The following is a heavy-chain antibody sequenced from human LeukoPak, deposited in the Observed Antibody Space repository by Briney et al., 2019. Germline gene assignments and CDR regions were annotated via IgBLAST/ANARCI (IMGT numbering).Heavy chain of an antibody. J-gene: IGHJ4*02. D-gene: IGHD4-23*01. Sequence: PGGSLRLSCAVSGFTFSSYAMSWVRQAPGKGLEWVGRIKRKTDGGTTDYAAPVKGRFTISRDDSKNTLYLQMNSLKTEDTAVYYCTSTLGYWGQGALVTVSS. CDR1: GFTFSSYA. CDR3: TSTLGY. CDR2: IKRKTDGGTT. V-gene: IGHV3-15*01.